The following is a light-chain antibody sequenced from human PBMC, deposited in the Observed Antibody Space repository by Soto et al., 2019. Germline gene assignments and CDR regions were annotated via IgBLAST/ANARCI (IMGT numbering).Light chain of an antibody. Sequence: DFQMTQSPSTLSSSVGDRVTITCRARPNLRSRLAWVQQKPGKAPKLLIYDASSLESGVPQRFSGSGSGTEFTLTISSLQTDDFSTYYCQQYHSYWTFGQGTKVE. V-gene: IGKV1-5*01. CDR1: PNLRSR. J-gene: IGKJ1*01. CDR2: DAS. CDR3: QQYHSYWT.